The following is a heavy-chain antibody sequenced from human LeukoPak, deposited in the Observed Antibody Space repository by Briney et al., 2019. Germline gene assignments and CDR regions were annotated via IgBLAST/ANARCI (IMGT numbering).Heavy chain of an antibody. CDR2: IAHGGNNK. J-gene: IGHJ2*01. CDR3: AKDGAANSYWYFDL. V-gene: IGHV3-30*09. Sequence: GGSLRLSCAASQFTFSNYVTHWVRQAPGKGLEWVAVIAHGGNNKFYSDSVKGRFAISRDNSKNTLYLQMSSLSAEDTAVYFCAKDGAANSYWYFDLWGRGTLVTVSS. D-gene: IGHD4/OR15-4a*01. CDR1: QFTFSNYV.